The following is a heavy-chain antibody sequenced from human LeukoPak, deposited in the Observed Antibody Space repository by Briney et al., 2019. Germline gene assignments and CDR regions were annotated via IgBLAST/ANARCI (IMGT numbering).Heavy chain of an antibody. V-gene: IGHV3-33*01. CDR1: GFIFSSYG. Sequence: GGPLRLSCAASGFIFSSYGMHWVRQAPGKGLEWVAVIWYDGSNKYYADSVKGRFTISRDNSKSTLYLQMNSLRAEDTAVYYCARGPHSIYDSSGYYLLPRLDYWGQGTLVTVSS. CDR2: IWYDGSNK. CDR3: ARGPHSIYDSSGYYLLPRLDY. D-gene: IGHD3-22*01. J-gene: IGHJ4*02.